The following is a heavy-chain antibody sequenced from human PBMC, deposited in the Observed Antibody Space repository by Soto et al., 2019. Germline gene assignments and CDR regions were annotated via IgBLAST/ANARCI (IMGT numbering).Heavy chain of an antibody. CDR1: GCSISKYN. Sequence: PSGTLSLTCNASGCSISKYNRIWIRQSPEKGLEYIAYSSYGGITNLNGALNSRVTMSIEASENQSSFKETYLMGADTTVYYCWTARYATYTRGGLDSWGQGTLVTVSS. CDR3: WTARYATYTRGGLDS. D-gene: IGHD3-9*01. J-gene: IGHJ4*02. V-gene: IGHV4-59*01. CDR2: SSYGGIT.